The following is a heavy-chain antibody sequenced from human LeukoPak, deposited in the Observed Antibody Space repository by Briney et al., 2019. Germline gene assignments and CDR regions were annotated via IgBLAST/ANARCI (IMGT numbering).Heavy chain of an antibody. D-gene: IGHD6-6*01. V-gene: IGHV4-59*01. Sequence: SETLSFTCTVSGGSISSYYWSWIRQPPGKGLEWIGYIYDSGSTNYKPSLKSRVTISVDTSKNQFSLKLSSVTAADTALYYCARARYSSSPFDYWGQGTLVTVSS. CDR3: ARARYSSSPFDY. J-gene: IGHJ4*02. CDR2: IYDSGST. CDR1: GGSISSYY.